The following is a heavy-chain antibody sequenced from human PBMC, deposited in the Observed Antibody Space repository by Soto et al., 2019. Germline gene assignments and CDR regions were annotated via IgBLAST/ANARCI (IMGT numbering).Heavy chain of an antibody. J-gene: IGHJ4*02. Sequence: SETLSFTCTVSGGSINTFYWSWVRQPAGKGLEWIGRVFSTGSASYNASLESRVTMSVDTSKNQFSLNLSSVTAADTAVYYCAREGSYSAYNFAHGIQFCCFDFWGQGAMVTVSS. V-gene: IGHV4-4*07. CDR1: GGSINTFY. CDR2: VFSTGSA. D-gene: IGHD5-12*01. CDR3: AREGSYSAYNFAHGIQFCCFDF.